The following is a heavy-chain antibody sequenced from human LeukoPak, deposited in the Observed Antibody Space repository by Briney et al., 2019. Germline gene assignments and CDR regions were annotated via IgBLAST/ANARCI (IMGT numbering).Heavy chain of an antibody. V-gene: IGHV4-39*07. D-gene: IGHD2-2*02. Sequence: KASETLSLTCNVSGGSISSGTYYWGWIRQPPGKGLQWIGSVYYSGSTYYNPSLQSRVTISVDTYNNHFSLKLSSVTAADTAVYYCARDSPDCGSTTCYKDWFDPWGQGTLVTVSS. CDR3: ARDSPDCGSTTCYKDWFDP. J-gene: IGHJ5*02. CDR2: VYYSGST. CDR1: GGSISSGTYY.